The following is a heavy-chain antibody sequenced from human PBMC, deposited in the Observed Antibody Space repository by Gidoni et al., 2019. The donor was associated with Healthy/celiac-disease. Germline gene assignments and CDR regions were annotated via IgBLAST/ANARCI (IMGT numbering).Heavy chain of an antibody. CDR3: ARDLDYDSSCYYLGDY. V-gene: IGHV1-2*02. CDR2: INPNSVGT. J-gene: IGHJ4*02. CDR1: GSTFTGYY. Sequence: QVQLVQSGAEVKKPGDSVTVSCKASGSTFTGYYMHWVRQAPGQGREWMGWINPNSVGTNYAQKFQGRVTRTRDTSISTAYMELSRLRSDDTAVYYCARDLDYDSSCYYLGDYWGQGTLVTVSS. D-gene: IGHD3-22*01.